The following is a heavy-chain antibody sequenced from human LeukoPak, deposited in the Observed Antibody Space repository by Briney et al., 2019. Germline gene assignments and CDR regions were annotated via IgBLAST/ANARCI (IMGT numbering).Heavy chain of an antibody. D-gene: IGHD6-19*01. J-gene: IGHJ4*02. V-gene: IGHV3-23*01. CDR2: ISGSGGST. CDR1: GFTFSSYG. Sequence: PGGSLRLSCAASGFTFSSYGMSWVRQAPGKGLEWGSGISGSGGSTYYADSVKGRSTISRDNSKSTLYLQMNSLRAEDTAVYYCAKDIIRVEYSSGWYYFDYWGQGTLVTVSS. CDR3: AKDIIRVEYSSGWYYFDY.